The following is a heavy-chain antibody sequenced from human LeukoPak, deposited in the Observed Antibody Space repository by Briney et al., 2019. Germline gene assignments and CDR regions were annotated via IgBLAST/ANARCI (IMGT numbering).Heavy chain of an antibody. J-gene: IGHJ3*02. CDR1: DLTVSNMY. D-gene: IGHD3-22*01. CDR2: IYSDGRT. V-gene: IGHV3-53*01. Sequence: GGSLRLSCAASDLTVSNMYMTWVRQAPGKGLEWVSHIYSDGRTDYADSVKGRYTISGDNSKNTVYLQMNSLRVEDTAVYYCARGLFLSGYLDAFDIWGQGTVVTVSS. CDR3: ARGLFLSGYLDAFDI.